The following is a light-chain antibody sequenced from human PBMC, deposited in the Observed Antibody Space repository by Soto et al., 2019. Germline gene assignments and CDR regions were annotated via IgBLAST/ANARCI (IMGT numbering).Light chain of an antibody. V-gene: IGKV3-20*01. J-gene: IGKJ1*01. CDR3: QQYDNSPLT. CDR2: GAS. Sequence: EIVLTQSPGTLSLSPGERATLSCRASQSVSSSYLAWYQQKPGQAPRLLIYGASSRPTGIPDRFSGSGSGTDFTLTISRLEPEDFAAYYCQQYDNSPLTFGQGTKVEIK. CDR1: QSVSSSY.